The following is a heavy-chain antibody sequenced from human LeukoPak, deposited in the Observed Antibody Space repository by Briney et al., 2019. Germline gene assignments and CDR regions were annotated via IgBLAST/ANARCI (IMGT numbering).Heavy chain of an antibody. Sequence: PGGSLRLSCAASGFSFTTYWMSWVRQAPGKGLEWVANIKQDGTEKSYVDSVKGRFTISRDNAKNSLYLQMNSLRAEDTAVYYCARGDGYYGDYFGYWGQGTLVTVSS. CDR3: ARGDGYYGDYFGY. CDR1: GFSFTTYW. D-gene: IGHD4-17*01. J-gene: IGHJ4*02. V-gene: IGHV3-7*01. CDR2: IKQDGTEK.